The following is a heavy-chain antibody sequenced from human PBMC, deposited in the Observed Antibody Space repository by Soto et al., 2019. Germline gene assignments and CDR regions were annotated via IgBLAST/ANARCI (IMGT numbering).Heavy chain of an antibody. Sequence: QVQLVESGGGVVQPGRSLRLSCAASGFTFSSYGMHWVRQAPGKGLEWVAVIWYDGSNKYYADSVKGRFTISRDNSKNTLYLKMNSLRAEDTGVYYCARGGGIAARPDYYYYMDVWGKGTTVTVSS. V-gene: IGHV3-33*01. CDR1: GFTFSSYG. J-gene: IGHJ6*03. D-gene: IGHD6-6*01. CDR2: IWYDGSNK. CDR3: ARGGGIAARPDYYYYMDV.